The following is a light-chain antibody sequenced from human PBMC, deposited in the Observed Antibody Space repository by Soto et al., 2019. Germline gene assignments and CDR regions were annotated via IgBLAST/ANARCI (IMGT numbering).Light chain of an antibody. V-gene: IGLV2-18*02. CDR1: SSDDGSYNR. CDR2: EVS. J-gene: IGLJ1*01. CDR3: SSYTSSSTYV. Sequence: QSVLTQPPSVSGSPGQSVTISSTGTSSDDGSYNRVSWYQQPPGTAPKLMIYEVSNRPSGVPDRFSGSKSGNTASLTISGLQAEDEADYYCSSYTSSSTYVFGTGTKLTVL.